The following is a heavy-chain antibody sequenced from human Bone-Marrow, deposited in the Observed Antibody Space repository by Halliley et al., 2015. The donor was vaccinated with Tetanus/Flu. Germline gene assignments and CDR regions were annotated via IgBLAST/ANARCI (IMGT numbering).Heavy chain of an antibody. CDR2: IYPADSDT. J-gene: IGHJ4*02. V-gene: IGHV5-51*01. D-gene: IGHD2-8*02. CDR3: ARHTEVPFDY. Sequence: RECMGIIYPADSDTRYSPSFQGQVIISADKSINTAFLQWTSLKASDTAMYYCARHTEVPFDYWGQGTLVTVSS.